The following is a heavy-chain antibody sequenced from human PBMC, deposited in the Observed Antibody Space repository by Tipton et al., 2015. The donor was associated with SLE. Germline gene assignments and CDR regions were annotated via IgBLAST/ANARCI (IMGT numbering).Heavy chain of an antibody. CDR2: MYYTGVT. D-gene: IGHD1-7*01. V-gene: IGHV4-39*07. CDR3: TRASWTWNSGYMDV. J-gene: IGHJ6*03. CDR1: GGTFRGGSYY. Sequence: LRLSCSVSGGTFRGGSYYWNWVRQPPGKGLEWIGDMYYTGVTRYNPSLASRLTMSIVTSESQFSLRLTSVTAADAAVYYCTRASWTWNSGYMDVWGKGTTVSVSS.